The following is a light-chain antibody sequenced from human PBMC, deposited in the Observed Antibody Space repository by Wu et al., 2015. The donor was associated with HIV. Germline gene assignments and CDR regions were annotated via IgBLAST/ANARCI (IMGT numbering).Light chain of an antibody. CDR2: DAS. J-gene: IGKJ5*01. CDR1: QSVSGT. CDR3: LQQYKWPLT. Sequence: ETVLTQSPGTLSLSPGERATLFCRASQSVSGTLAWYQQKLGQAPRLLIYDASNRATGIPDRFSGGGSVTDFTLTIDSLEPEDSAIYYCLQQYKWPLTFGQGTRLEIK. V-gene: IGKV3-11*01.